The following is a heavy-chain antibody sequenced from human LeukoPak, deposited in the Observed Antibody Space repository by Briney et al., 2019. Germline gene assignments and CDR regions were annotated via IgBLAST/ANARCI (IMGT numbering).Heavy chain of an antibody. D-gene: IGHD2-2*02. J-gene: IGHJ5*02. CDR2: IYCSGST. CDR1: GGSISSSSYY. V-gene: IGHV4-39*07. CDR3: ARGGGVVVPAAIFPRTRNWFDP. Sequence: PSETLSLTCTVSGGSISSSSYYWGWIRQPPGKGLEWIGSIYCSGSTYYNPSLKSRVTISVDTSKNQFSLKLSSVTAADTAVYYCARGGGVVVPAAIFPRTRNWFDPWGQGTLVTVSS.